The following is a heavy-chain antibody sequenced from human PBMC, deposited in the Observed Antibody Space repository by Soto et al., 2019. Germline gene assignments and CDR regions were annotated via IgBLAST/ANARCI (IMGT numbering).Heavy chain of an antibody. J-gene: IGHJ4*02. CDR1: GFTFSAYY. CDR2: INGRGDDK. V-gene: IGHV3-23*01. CDR3: ARFGNHFLAN. Sequence: DVQLLEAGGGLVQPGGSLRLSCAASGFTFSAYYMAWVRQAPGKGLEWVSTINGRGDDKHYADSVEGRFTISRDGSKSTLYLQMNSLRADDTAIYYCARFGNHFLANWGQGTRVTVSS. D-gene: IGHD3-10*01.